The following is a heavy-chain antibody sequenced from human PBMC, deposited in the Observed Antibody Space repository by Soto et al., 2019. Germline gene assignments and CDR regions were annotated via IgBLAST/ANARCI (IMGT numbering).Heavy chain of an antibody. CDR2: IYHTGST. CDR1: GDSISSTHW. CDR3: ARGVLH. Sequence: SETLSLTCVVSGDSISSTHWWTWVRQTPGKGLEWIGEIYHTGSTKYNPSLKNRVTISVDKSNNEFSLIVNSVTAADTAVYYCARGVLHWGQGTLVTVSS. J-gene: IGHJ4*01. V-gene: IGHV4-4*02.